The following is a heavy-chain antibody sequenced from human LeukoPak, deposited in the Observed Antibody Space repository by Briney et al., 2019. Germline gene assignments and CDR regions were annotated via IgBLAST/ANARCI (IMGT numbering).Heavy chain of an antibody. CDR1: GASISSYY. V-gene: IGHV4-4*08. CDR2: ISNSVST. J-gene: IGHJ4*02. D-gene: IGHD5-24*01. Sequence: SETLSLTCTVSGASISSYYWSWIRQPPGKGLEWIAFISNSVSTNYNPSLKGRVAISLDTSRKQLSLRLSSVIVADTAVYYCVATERWLQWDYWGQGTLVTVSS. CDR3: VATERWLQWDY.